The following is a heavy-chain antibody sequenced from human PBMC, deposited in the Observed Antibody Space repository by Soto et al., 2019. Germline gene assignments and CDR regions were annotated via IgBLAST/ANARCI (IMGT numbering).Heavy chain of an antibody. Sequence: PSETLSLTCTVSGGSISGSSYYWGWIRQPPGKGLEWIGSIYYSGSTYYNPSLKSRVTISVDTSKNQFSLKVTSVTAADTAIYYCARGFLRELQPLMWGQGTQVTVSS. D-gene: IGHD1-1*01. V-gene: IGHV4-39*01. CDR2: IYYSGST. CDR1: GGSISGSSYY. J-gene: IGHJ4*02. CDR3: ARGFLRELQPLM.